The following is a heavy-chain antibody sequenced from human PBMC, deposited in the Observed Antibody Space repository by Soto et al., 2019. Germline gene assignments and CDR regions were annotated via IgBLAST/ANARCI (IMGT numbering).Heavy chain of an antibody. Sequence: QVQLQESGPGLVKPSQTLSLTCTVSGGSISSGDYYWSRIRQPPGKGLEWIGYIYYSGSTYYNPSLKSRVTISVDTSKNQFSLKLSSVTAADTAVYYCARESRQQWLVRHFDYWGQGTLVTVSS. CDR1: GGSISSGDYY. J-gene: IGHJ4*02. V-gene: IGHV4-30-4*01. D-gene: IGHD6-19*01. CDR3: ARESRQQWLVRHFDY. CDR2: IYYSGST.